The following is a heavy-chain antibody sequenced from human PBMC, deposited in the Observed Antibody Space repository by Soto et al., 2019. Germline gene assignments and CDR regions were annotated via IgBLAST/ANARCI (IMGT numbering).Heavy chain of an antibody. D-gene: IGHD2-21*02. J-gene: IGHJ4*02. Sequence: QVYLVQSGAEVKKPGSSVKISCKASGGIFSSNTINWVRQAAGQGLEWMGGIIPRFGTANYADEFQGRVTITADKSTKTEYMELTSLRSEDTAVYYCASKAACGGDCYAFDSWGQGTLVTVSS. V-gene: IGHV1-69*06. CDR1: GGIFSSNT. CDR2: IIPRFGTA. CDR3: ASKAACGGDCYAFDS.